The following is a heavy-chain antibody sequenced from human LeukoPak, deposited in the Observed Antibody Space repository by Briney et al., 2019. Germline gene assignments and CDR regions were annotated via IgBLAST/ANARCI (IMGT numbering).Heavy chain of an antibody. CDR3: ARVSFSYGYGSDPFDC. Sequence: ASVKVSCKASGYTFTGHNIHWVRQAPGQGLEWMGWINPNSGGTNYAQKFQGRVTMTRDTSISTAYMDLSRLGSDDTALYYCARVSFSYGYGSDPFDCWGQGTLVTVSS. CDR1: GYTFTGHN. CDR2: INPNSGGT. D-gene: IGHD5-18*01. J-gene: IGHJ4*02. V-gene: IGHV1-2*02.